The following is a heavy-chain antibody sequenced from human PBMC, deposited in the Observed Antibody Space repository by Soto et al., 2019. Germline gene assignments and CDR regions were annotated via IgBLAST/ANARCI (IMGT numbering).Heavy chain of an antibody. V-gene: IGHV4-4*02. Sequence: QVQLQESGPGLVKPSGTLCLTCAVSGDSLNNDNWWTWVRQSPGKGLEWIGETFRDGNTNHSPGLTGRVTTSLDKSSNQFSLCLTSVPAADTAICYCETAPNDQVGLVAWGQGTLVAVSS. D-gene: IGHD1-26*01. CDR3: ETAPNDQVGLVA. CDR2: TFRDGNT. J-gene: IGHJ5*02. CDR1: GDSLNNDNW.